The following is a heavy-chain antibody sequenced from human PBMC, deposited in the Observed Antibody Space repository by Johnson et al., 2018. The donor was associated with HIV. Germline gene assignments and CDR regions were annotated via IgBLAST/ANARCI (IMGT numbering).Heavy chain of an antibody. CDR3: ARTPRPYYYDSSDGAFDI. D-gene: IGHD3-22*01. V-gene: IGHV3-64*01. J-gene: IGHJ3*02. CDR1: GFTFSSYA. Sequence: VQLVESGGGLVQPGGSLRLPCAASGFTFSSYAMHWVRQAPGKGLESVSAISSNGGSTYYANSVKGRFTISRDNSKNTLYLQMNSLRAEDTAVYYCARTPRPYYYDSSDGAFDIWGQGTMVTVSS. CDR2: ISSNGGST.